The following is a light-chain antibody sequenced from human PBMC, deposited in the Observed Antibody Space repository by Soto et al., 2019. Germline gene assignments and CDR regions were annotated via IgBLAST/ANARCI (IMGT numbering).Light chain of an antibody. CDR1: QSVYSN. V-gene: IGKV3-15*01. Sequence: EIVMTQSPATLSVSPGERATLSCRASQSVYSNLAWYQQKPGQAPRLLIYPASTRATGIPARFSGGGSGTEVTLTSSSLQYEDVALYYWQQYTRCPLTFGGGTKVEIK. CDR2: PAS. J-gene: IGKJ4*01. CDR3: QQYTRCPLT.